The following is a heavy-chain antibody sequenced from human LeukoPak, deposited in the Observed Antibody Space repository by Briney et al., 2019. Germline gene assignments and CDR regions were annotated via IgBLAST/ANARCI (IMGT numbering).Heavy chain of an antibody. D-gene: IGHD3-10*01. V-gene: IGHV3-23*01. CDR2: LSGSGGTT. CDR1: GFTFSSYA. CDR3: AKLLRAGRLLTISLDS. J-gene: IGHJ4*02. Sequence: GGSLRLSCAASGFTFSSYAIHWVRQAPGKGLEWVSALSGSGGTTHYADSAKGRFTISRDNSKNTLYLQLNSLRAEDTAVYYCAKLLRAGRLLTISLDSWGQGTLVTVSS.